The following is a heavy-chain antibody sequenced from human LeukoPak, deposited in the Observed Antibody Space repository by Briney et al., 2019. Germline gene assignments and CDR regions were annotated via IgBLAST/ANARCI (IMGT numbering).Heavy chain of an antibody. CDR3: ARDLSSPGFNYYDSSGYYYDY. J-gene: IGHJ4*02. D-gene: IGHD3-22*01. V-gene: IGHV3-11*04. CDR1: GFTFSDYY. CDR2: ISSSGSTI. Sequence: NPGGSLRLSCAASGFTFSDYYMSWIRQAPGKGLEWVSYISSSGSTIYYADSVKGRFTISRDNAKNSLYLQMNSLRAEDTAVYYCARDLSSPGFNYYDSSGYYYDYWGQGTLVTVPS.